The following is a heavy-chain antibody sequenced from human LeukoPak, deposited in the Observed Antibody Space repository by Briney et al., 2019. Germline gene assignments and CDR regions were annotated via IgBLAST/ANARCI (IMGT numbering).Heavy chain of an antibody. CDR3: ARLRRTGNTGYYHDS. CDR1: GGSFSGYY. V-gene: IGHV4-34*01. J-gene: IGHJ4*02. CDR2: INHSGST. Sequence: PSETLSLTCAVYGGSFSGYYWSWIRQPPGKGLEWIGEINHSGSTNYNPSLKSRVAISVDTSKNQFSLKLSSVTAADTAVYYCARLRRTGNTGYYHDSWGQGTLVTVSS. D-gene: IGHD3-9*01.